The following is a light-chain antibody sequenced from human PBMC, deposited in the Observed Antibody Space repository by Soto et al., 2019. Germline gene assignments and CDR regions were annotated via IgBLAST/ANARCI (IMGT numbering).Light chain of an antibody. CDR2: KAS. V-gene: IGKV1-5*03. J-gene: IGKJ1*01. CDR1: QTISSW. Sequence: DIQMTQSPSTLSGSVGDRVTITCRASQTISSWLAWYQQKPGKAPKLLIYKASTLKSGVPSRFSGSGSGTEFTLTISILQPEDFATYDCQHYNSYSEAFGQGTKVELK. CDR3: QHYNSYSEA.